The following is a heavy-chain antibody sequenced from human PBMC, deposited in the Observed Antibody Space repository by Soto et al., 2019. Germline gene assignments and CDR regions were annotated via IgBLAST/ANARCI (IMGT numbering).Heavy chain of an antibody. V-gene: IGHV5-10-1*01. CDR1: GYSFTSYW. D-gene: IGHD6-25*01. Sequence: PGESLKISCKGSGYSFTSYWISWVRQMPGKGLEWMGRIDPSDSYTNYSPSFQGHVTISADKSISTAYLQWSSLKASDTAMYYCARGGGRHYYYYGMDVWGQGTTVTVS. CDR2: IDPSDSYT. J-gene: IGHJ6*02. CDR3: ARGGGRHYYYYGMDV.